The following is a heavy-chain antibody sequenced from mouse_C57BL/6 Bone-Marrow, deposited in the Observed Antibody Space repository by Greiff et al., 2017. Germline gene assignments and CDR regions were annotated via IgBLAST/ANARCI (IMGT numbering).Heavy chain of an antibody. Sequence: QVQLQQPGTELVKPGASVKLSCKASGYTFTSYWMHWVKQRPGQGLEWIGNINPSNGGTNYNEKFKSKATLTVDKSSSTAYMQLSSLTPEDSAVYYCARTLLFSWYFDVWGTGTTVTVSS. CDR3: ARTLLFSWYFDV. CDR2: INPSNGGT. CDR1: GYTFTSYW. V-gene: IGHV1-53*01. J-gene: IGHJ1*03. D-gene: IGHD1-1*01.